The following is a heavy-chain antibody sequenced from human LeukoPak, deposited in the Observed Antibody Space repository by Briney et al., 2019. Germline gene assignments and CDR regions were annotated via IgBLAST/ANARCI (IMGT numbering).Heavy chain of an antibody. Sequence: GGSLRLSCAASGLTVSSNYMSWVRQAPGKGLEWVSVIYTDGRTFYAGSMKGRFTISRDSSRNTVYLHMNNLRVEDTAVYFCARGNYGDHSYYFDYWGRGALVTVSS. V-gene: IGHV3-53*01. CDR1: GLTVSSNY. D-gene: IGHD4-17*01. J-gene: IGHJ4*02. CDR2: IYTDGRT. CDR3: ARGNYGDHSYYFDY.